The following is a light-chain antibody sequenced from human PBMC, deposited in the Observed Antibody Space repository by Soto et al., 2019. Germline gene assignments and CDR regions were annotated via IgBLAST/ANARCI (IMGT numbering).Light chain of an antibody. J-gene: IGLJ2*01. CDR3: AAWDDSLNGPV. Sequence: QSVLTQPPSVSGTPGQRVTISCSGSSSNIGSNTVNWYQQLPGTAPKLLIYNNNQRPSGVPVRFSGSKSGTSASLAITGLQSEDEPDYYCAAWDDSLNGPVFGGGTKLTVL. CDR2: NNN. CDR1: SSNIGSNT. V-gene: IGLV1-44*01.